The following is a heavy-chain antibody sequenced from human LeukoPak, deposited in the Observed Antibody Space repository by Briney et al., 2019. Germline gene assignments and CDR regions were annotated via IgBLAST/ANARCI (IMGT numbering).Heavy chain of an antibody. CDR1: GFTFSSYA. Sequence: PGRSLRLSCAASGFTFSSYAMHWVRQAPGKGLEWVAVISYDGSNKYYADSVKGRFTISRDNSKNTLYLQMNSLRAEDTAVYYCAKADEYSYGFFDYWGQGTLVTVSS. D-gene: IGHD5-18*01. J-gene: IGHJ4*02. V-gene: IGHV3-30*04. CDR3: AKADEYSYGFFDY. CDR2: ISYDGSNK.